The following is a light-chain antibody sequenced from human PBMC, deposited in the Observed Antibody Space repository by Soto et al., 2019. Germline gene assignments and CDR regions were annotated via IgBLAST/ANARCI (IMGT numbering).Light chain of an antibody. CDR3: SSYTSSSTLVV. Sequence: QSALTQPASVSGSPGQSITISCTGTSSDDGGYNYVSWYQQHPGKAPKLMIYDVSNRPSGVSNRFSGSKSGNTASLTISGLQSEDEADYYCSSYTSSSTLVVFGGGTKPTVL. CDR2: DVS. V-gene: IGLV2-14*01. J-gene: IGLJ2*01. CDR1: SSDDGGYNY.